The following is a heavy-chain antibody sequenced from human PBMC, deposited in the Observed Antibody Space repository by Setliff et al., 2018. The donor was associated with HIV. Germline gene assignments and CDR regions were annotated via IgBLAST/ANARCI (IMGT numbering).Heavy chain of an antibody. V-gene: IGHV4-59*01. D-gene: IGHD3-22*01. J-gene: IGHJ4*02. CDR3: ARGRSRYYYDGSGYYVDY. CDR2: IYYIGNT. Sequence: SETLSLTCTVSGGSISSYYWSWIRQPPGKGLEWIGYIYYIGNTNYNPSLKGRVTLSVDTSKNQLSLKLSSVTAADTAVYYCARGRSRYYYDGSGYYVDYWGQGTLVTVSS. CDR1: GGSISSYY.